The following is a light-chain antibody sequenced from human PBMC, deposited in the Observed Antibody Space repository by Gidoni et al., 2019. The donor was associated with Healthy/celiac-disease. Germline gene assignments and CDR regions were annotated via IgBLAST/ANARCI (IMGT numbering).Light chain of an antibody. CDR3: QQRSNWPPLFT. Sequence: EIVLTQSPATLSLSPGEIATLSCRASQSVSSYLAWYQQNPGQAPRLLIYDASNRATGIPARFSGSGSGTDFTLTISSLEPEDFAVYYCQQRSNWPPLFTFGPGTKVDIK. CDR2: DAS. CDR1: QSVSSY. V-gene: IGKV3-11*01. J-gene: IGKJ3*01.